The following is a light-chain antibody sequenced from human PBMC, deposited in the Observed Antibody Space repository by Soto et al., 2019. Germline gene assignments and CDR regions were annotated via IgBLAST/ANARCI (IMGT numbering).Light chain of an antibody. V-gene: IGKV3-20*01. J-gene: IGKJ5*01. Sequence: EVVLTQSPGTLSLSPGERATLSCRASQSVGSTYLAWYQQKPGQAPRLLIYGVSSRATGIPDRFSGSGSGTDFTLTISRLEPEDFAVYYCQQYGSSITFGQGTRLEI. CDR3: QQYGSSIT. CDR1: QSVGSTY. CDR2: GVS.